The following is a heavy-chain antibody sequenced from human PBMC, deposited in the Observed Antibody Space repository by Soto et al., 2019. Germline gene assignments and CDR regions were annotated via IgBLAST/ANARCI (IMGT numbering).Heavy chain of an antibody. Sequence: VQLQESGPGLVRPSETLSLTCTVSGGSISSGNFYWSWIRHPPGKGLEWMGYIHFSGSTSYSPSPKSRLTISLNPSHHQFSLKLTSVTAADTAVYFCARDSHGGNTYFDLWGQGALVTVSS. CDR2: IHFSGST. CDR3: ARDSHGGNTYFDL. D-gene: IGHD1-26*01. CDR1: GGSISSGNFY. J-gene: IGHJ4*02. V-gene: IGHV4-31*03.